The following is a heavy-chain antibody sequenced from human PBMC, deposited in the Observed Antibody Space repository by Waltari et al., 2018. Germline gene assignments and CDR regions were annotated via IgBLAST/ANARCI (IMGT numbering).Heavy chain of an antibody. CDR1: GGTFSSYA. CDR2: IIPIFGPA. V-gene: IGHV1-69*01. CDR3: AREAVGATGGDY. D-gene: IGHD1-26*01. J-gene: IGHJ4*02. Sequence: QVQLVQSGAEVKKPGSSVKVSCKASGGTFSSYAISWVRPAPGQGLEWRGGIIPIFGPATYAQKFQGRVTITADEATSTAYMERSSLRSEDTAVYYCAREAVGATGGDYWGQGTLVTVSS.